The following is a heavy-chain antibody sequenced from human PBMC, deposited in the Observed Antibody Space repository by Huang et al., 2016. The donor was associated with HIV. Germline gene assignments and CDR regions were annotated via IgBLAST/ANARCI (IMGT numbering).Heavy chain of an antibody. CDR2: ISWNDVK. CDR1: GFSLTTSGVG. D-gene: IGHD5-12*01. Sequence: QITLKESGPALVKPSQTLTLTCSVSGFSLTTSGVGVGWIRQHPGKALEWLSLISWNDVKRYNPLRRDRLSITRDTSKRQVVLRLTNVNPVDTATYHCAHRYMTPSLRSGFDAFDIWGQGTMVAVSS. CDR3: AHRYMTPSLRSGFDAFDI. V-gene: IGHV2-5*01. J-gene: IGHJ3*02.